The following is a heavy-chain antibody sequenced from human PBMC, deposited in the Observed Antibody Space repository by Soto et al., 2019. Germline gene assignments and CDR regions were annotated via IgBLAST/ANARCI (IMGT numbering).Heavy chain of an antibody. V-gene: IGHV4-59*01. D-gene: IGHD5-18*01. J-gene: IGHJ6*02. Sequence: SETLSLTCTVSGGSISSYYWSWIRQPPGKGLEWIGYIYYSGSTNYNPSLKSRVTISVDTSKNQFSLKLSSVTAADTAVYYCARSGNSYGYNYYYDMDVWGQGTTVTVSS. CDR3: ARSGNSYGYNYYYDMDV. CDR1: GGSISSYY. CDR2: IYYSGST.